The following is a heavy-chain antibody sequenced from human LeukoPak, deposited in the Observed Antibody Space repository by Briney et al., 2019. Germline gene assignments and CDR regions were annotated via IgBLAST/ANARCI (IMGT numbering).Heavy chain of an antibody. V-gene: IGHV5-51*01. CDR2: IYPGDSDT. CDR3: ARQSAVTHNWFDP. J-gene: IGHJ5*02. Sequence: GESLKISCKGSGYSFTSYWIGWVRQIPGKGLEWMGIIYPGDSDTRYSPSFQGQVTISADKSISTAYLQWSSLKASDTAMYYCARQSAVTHNWFDPWGQGTLVTVSS. CDR1: GYSFTSYW. D-gene: IGHD4-11*01.